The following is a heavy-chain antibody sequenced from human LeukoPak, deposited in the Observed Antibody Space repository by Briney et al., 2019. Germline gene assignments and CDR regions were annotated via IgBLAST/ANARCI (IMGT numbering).Heavy chain of an antibody. J-gene: IGHJ5*01. CDR1: GGSISSYY. CDR3: ARLPTGYPNWFDS. V-gene: IGHV4-59*08. D-gene: IGHD4-17*01. Sequence: SETLSLTCTVSGGSISSYYWSWIRQPPGKGLEWIGNIYYSGSTNYNPSLKSRVTISVDTSKNQFSLNVTSVTAADTAVYYCARLPTGYPNWFDSWGQGILVTVSS. CDR2: IYYSGST.